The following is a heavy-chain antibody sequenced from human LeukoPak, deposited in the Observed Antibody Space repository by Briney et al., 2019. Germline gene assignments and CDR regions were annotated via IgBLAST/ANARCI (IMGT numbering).Heavy chain of an antibody. CDR3: AREAVAGTPDAFDI. V-gene: IGHV3-23*01. CDR2: ISGTGGST. Sequence: PGGSLRLSCTASGFTFSTYAMSWVRQAPGKGLEWVSSISGTGGSTYYADSVKGRFTISRDNAKNSLYLQMNSLRAEDTAVYYCAREAVAGTPDAFDIWGQGTMVTVSS. CDR1: GFTFSTYA. D-gene: IGHD6-19*01. J-gene: IGHJ3*02.